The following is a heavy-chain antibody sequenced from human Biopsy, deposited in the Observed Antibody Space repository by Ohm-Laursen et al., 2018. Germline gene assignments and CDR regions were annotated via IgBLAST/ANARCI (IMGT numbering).Heavy chain of an antibody. J-gene: IGHJ4*02. CDR3: AKASGYSSGWPIDY. CDR1: GFSVSSYD. CDR2: ISETSSHI. Sequence: SLRLSCAASGFSVSSYDMNWVRQAPGKGLEWISYISETSSHIYDADSVRGRFTVARDNAKNSLYLQMHSLRAEDTAFYYCAKASGYSSGWPIDYWGQGNLVTVSS. V-gene: IGHV3-21*04. D-gene: IGHD6-19*01.